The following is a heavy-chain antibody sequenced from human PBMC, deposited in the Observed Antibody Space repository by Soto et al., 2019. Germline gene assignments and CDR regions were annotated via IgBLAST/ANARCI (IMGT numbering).Heavy chain of an antibody. CDR3: ASEFDGSGRYFDY. J-gene: IGHJ4*02. CDR1: GFFFSTYG. CDR2: IWSHGNAE. V-gene: IGHV3-33*01. D-gene: IGHD2-2*03. Sequence: PGGSLRLSCAASGFFFSTYGMHWFRQAPGKGLEWVALIWSHGNAERYADSVRGRFTISRDNSKNTMYLQMNSLRAEDTAVYYCASEFDGSGRYFDYWGQGTLVTVSS.